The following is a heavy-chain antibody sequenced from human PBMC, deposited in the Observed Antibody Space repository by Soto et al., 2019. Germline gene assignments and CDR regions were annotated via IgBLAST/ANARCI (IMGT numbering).Heavy chain of an antibody. Sequence: GGSLRLSCAAAGFAFSTYAMTWVRQAPGKGLEWVSVISGSGGSSYYAASVKGRFTISRDNSKNTLFLQMNGLRAEDTAVYYCANGTKRAAAGRYEYYKYGMDVWGQGTTVTVSS. D-gene: IGHD6-13*01. J-gene: IGHJ6*02. CDR3: ANGTKRAAAGRYEYYKYGMDV. V-gene: IGHV3-23*01. CDR2: ISGSGGSS. CDR1: GFAFSTYA.